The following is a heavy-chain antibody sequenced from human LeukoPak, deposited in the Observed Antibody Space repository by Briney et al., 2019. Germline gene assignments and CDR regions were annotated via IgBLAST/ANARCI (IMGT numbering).Heavy chain of an antibody. CDR2: IYYSGST. CDR1: GGSISSYY. Sequence: SETLSLTCTVSGGSISSYYWSWIRQAPGKGLEWIGYIYYSGSTNYNPSLKSRVTISVDTSKNQLSLKLRSVTAADTAVYYCARDGTATSRFDPWGQGTLVTVSS. J-gene: IGHJ5*02. CDR3: ARDGTATSRFDP. V-gene: IGHV4-59*01. D-gene: IGHD1-7*01.